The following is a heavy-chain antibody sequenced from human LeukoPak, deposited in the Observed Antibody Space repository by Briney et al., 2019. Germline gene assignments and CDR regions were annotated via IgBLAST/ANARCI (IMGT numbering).Heavy chain of an antibody. CDR3: ARGQAAADDY. V-gene: IGHV1-18*01. D-gene: IGHD6-13*01. Sequence: GASVKVSCKASGYTFTDYGFTWVRQAPGQGLEWMGWISALNGNANYAHKFRGRVTLTRDTSTGTAYMELRSLKSDDTAVYYCARGQAAADDYWGQGTLVTVSS. J-gene: IGHJ4*02. CDR1: GYTFTDYG. CDR2: ISALNGNA.